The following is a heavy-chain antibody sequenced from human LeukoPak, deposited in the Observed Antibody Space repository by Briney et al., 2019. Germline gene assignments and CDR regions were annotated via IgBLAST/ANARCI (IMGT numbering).Heavy chain of an antibody. CDR3: ARVQAVAGHFDY. J-gene: IGHJ4*02. D-gene: IGHD6-19*01. CDR2: IYYSGST. Sequence: SETLSLTCTVSGGSISSYYRSRIRQPPGKGLECIGYIYYSGSTNYNHSLKSRVTISVDTSKNQFSLKLSSVTAADTAVYYCARVQAVAGHFDYWGQGTLVTVSS. V-gene: IGHV4-59*01. CDR1: GGSISSYY.